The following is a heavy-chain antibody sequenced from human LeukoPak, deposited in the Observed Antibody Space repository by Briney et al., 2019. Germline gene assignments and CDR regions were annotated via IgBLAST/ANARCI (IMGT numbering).Heavy chain of an antibody. CDR1: GYSFTNYW. Sequence: GESLKISCKGSGYSFTNYWIGWVRQMPGKGLEWMGIIYPGDSGTRYSPSFQGQVTISADKSISTAYLQWSSLKASDTAMYYCARRAMVAASWFDPWGQGTLVTVSS. CDR2: IYPGDSGT. J-gene: IGHJ5*02. CDR3: ARRAMVAASWFDP. V-gene: IGHV5-51*01. D-gene: IGHD2-15*01.